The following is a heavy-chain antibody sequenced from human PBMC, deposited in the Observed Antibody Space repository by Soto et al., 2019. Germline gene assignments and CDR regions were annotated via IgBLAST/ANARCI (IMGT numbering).Heavy chain of an antibody. CDR3: AKFFVETGGSSGWPWSFHF. V-gene: IGHV3-23*01. D-gene: IGHD6-25*01. CDR1: GFTFSSYA. CDR2: ISGTGGTT. J-gene: IGHJ4*02. Sequence: EVQLLESGGGLVQPGGSLRLSCAASGFTFSSYAMSWVRQAPGKGLEWVSAISGTGGTTCYADSVQGRFTISRDNSRNTLHLQMNSRRAEDTAIYYCAKFFVETGGSSGWPWSFHFWGQGSLVTVSS.